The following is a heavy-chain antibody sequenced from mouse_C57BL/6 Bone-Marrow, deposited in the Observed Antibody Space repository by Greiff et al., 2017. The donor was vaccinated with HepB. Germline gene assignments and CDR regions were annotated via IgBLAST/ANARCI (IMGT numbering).Heavy chain of an antibody. CDR1: GFTFGSYA. CDR2: ISSGGDYN. Sequence: EVHLVESGEGLVKPGGSLKLSCAASGFTFGSYAMSWVRQTPEKRLEWVAYISSGGDYNYYADTVKGRFTISKDNARNTLYLQMSSLKSEDTAMYYCTKDHSIYPWFAYWGQGTLVTVSA. V-gene: IGHV5-9-1*02. J-gene: IGHJ3*01. CDR3: TKDHSIYPWFAY. D-gene: IGHD2-5*01.